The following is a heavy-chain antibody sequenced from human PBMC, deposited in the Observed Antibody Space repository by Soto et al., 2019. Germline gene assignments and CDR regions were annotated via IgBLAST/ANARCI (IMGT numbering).Heavy chain of an antibody. CDR3: ATREARSGGRV. D-gene: IGHD1-26*01. Sequence: QVQLQESGPGLVESSGTLSLTCAVYGGSITSGHWWTWVRQSPGKGLGWIGESSLKGDICCSRSHQGSVTVAMGRSRNSLSLRLTPVTAADTAVYYCATREARSGGRVWGPWTVVTVSS. CDR1: GGSITSGHW. CDR2: SSLKGDI. J-gene: IGHJ4*03. V-gene: IGHV4-4*02.